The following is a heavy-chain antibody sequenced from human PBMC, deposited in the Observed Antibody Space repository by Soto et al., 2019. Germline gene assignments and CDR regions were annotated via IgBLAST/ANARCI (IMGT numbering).Heavy chain of an antibody. CDR3: AREMATRGKNAYYYYGMDV. CDR1: GGSVSSGSYY. CDR2: IYYSGST. D-gene: IGHD2-15*01. J-gene: IGHJ6*02. V-gene: IGHV4-61*01. Sequence: SETLSLTCTVSGGSVSSGSYYWSWIRQPPGKGLEWIGYIYYSGSTNYNPSLTRRVAISVDTSTNQFSLKLSSVTAADTAVYYCAREMATRGKNAYYYYGMDVWGQGTTLTVSS.